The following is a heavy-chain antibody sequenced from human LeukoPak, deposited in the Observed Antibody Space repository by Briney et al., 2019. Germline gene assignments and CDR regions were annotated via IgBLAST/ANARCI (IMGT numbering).Heavy chain of an antibody. J-gene: IGHJ5*02. V-gene: IGHV1-2*02. D-gene: IGHD6-19*01. Sequence: ASVKVSCKASGYTFTGYYMHWVRQAPGQGLEWMGWINPNSGGTNYAQKFQGRVTMTRGTSISTAYMELSRLRSDDTAVYYCARDRRRIAVGGRWGNWFDPWGQGTLVTVSS. CDR3: ARDRRRIAVGGRWGNWFDP. CDR1: GYTFTGYY. CDR2: INPNSGGT.